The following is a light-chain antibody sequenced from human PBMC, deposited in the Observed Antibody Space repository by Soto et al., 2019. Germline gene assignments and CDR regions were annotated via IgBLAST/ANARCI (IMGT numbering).Light chain of an antibody. Sequence: QPVLTQPPSVSGAPGQRVTNSCTGSSSNIGAGYDVHWYQQLPGTAPKLLIYGNSNRPSGVPDRFSGSKSGTSASLAITGLQAEDEADYYCQSYDSSLSRVFGGGTKVTVL. J-gene: IGLJ2*01. V-gene: IGLV1-40*01. CDR1: SSNIGAGYD. CDR3: QSYDSSLSRV. CDR2: GNS.